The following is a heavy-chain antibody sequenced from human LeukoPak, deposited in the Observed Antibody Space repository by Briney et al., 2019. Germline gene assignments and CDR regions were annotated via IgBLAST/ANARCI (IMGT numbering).Heavy chain of an antibody. D-gene: IGHD6-6*01. Sequence: SETLSLTCSVSGGSVTSSGYYWVWIRQPPGRGLEWVGNIFYDGNANYNPSLKSRVTISADTSNNHFSLNLNSVTAADTAVYYCARRRGDSSEFDYWGQGTLVTVSS. CDR3: ARRRGDSSEFDY. CDR2: IFYDGNA. J-gene: IGHJ4*02. V-gene: IGHV4-39*02. CDR1: GGSVTSSGYY.